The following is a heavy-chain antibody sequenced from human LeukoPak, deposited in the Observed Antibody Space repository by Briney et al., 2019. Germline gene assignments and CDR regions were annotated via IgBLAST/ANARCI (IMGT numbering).Heavy chain of an antibody. J-gene: IGHJ6*03. CDR1: GGSISSHY. CDR3: ARDNWVGATSGGPHYYYYMDV. CDR2: IFYSGSP. D-gene: IGHD1-26*01. Sequence: SETLSLTCTVAGGSISSHYWSWIRQPPGKGLKWIGFIFYSGSPNYNPSLKSRVTISVDTSKNQFSLKLSSVTAAGTSVYYCARDNWVGATSGGPHYYYYMDVWGKGTTVTVSS. V-gene: IGHV4-59*11.